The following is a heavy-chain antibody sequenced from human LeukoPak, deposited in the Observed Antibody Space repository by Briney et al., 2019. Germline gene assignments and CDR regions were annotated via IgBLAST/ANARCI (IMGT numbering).Heavy chain of an antibody. D-gene: IGHD4-17*01. CDR1: EFTFSNYW. J-gene: IGHJ6*03. V-gene: IGHV3-7*01. CDR3: AGCSTVTTYYYSYYMDI. CDR2: IKQDGSGT. Sequence: AGGSLRLSCAASEFTFSNYWMSWVRLAPGKGMEWVANIKQDGSGTYYVDSVKGRFIISRDNAKNSLYLQMNSLRAEDTAVYYCAGCSTVTTYYYSYYMDIWGKGTTVTVSS.